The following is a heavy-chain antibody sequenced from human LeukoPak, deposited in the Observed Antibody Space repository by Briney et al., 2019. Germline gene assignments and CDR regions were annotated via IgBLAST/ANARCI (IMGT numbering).Heavy chain of an antibody. CDR3: ARHPPPRPGARVEVTTKNPYPHNWFDP. Sequence: NPSETLSLTCTVSGGSISSYYWSWIRQPPGKGLEWIGYIYYSGSTNYNPSLKSRVTISVDTSKNQFSLKLSSVTAADTAVYYCARHPPPRPGARVEVTTKNPYPHNWFDPWGQGTLVTVSS. CDR2: IYYSGST. CDR1: GGSISSYY. J-gene: IGHJ5*02. D-gene: IGHD4-11*01. V-gene: IGHV4-59*08.